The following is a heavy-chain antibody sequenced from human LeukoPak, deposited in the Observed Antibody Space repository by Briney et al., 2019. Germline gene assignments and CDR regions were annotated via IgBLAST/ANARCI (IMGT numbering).Heavy chain of an antibody. D-gene: IGHD3-10*01. V-gene: IGHV3-33*01. CDR3: ARDRHYGSGSSYYFDY. Sequence: PGRSLRLSYAASGFTFSSYGMHWVRQAPGKGLEWVAVIWYDGSNKYYADSVKGRFTISRDNSKNTLYLQMNSLRAEDTAVYYCARDRHYGSGSSYYFDYWGQGTLVTVSS. CDR2: IWYDGSNK. CDR1: GFTFSSYG. J-gene: IGHJ4*02.